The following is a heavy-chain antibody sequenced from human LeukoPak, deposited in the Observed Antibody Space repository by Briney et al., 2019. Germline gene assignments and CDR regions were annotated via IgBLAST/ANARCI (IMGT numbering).Heavy chain of an antibody. D-gene: IGHD3-3*01. CDR3: AKLLILEWLSQIPHDAFDI. CDR1: GFTFSSYY. CDR2: ISGSGGST. J-gene: IGHJ3*02. V-gene: IGHV3-23*01. Sequence: GGSLRLSCAASGFTFSSYYMSWVRQAPGKGLEWVSAISGSGGSTYYADSVKGRFTISRDNSKNTLYLQMNSLRAEDTAVYYCAKLLILEWLSQIPHDAFDIWGQGTMVTVSS.